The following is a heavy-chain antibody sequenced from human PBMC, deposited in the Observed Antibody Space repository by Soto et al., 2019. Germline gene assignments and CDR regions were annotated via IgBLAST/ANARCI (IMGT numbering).Heavy chain of an antibody. CDR1: GYTVTNYA. Sequence: GASVRVCCKTSGYTVTNYAMHWVRQTPGQRLEWMGWINAGNGNTKYSQKFQGRVTITRDTSASTAYMELSSLRSEDTAVYYCARSIVVVTALDYWCQGTRVTVSA. CDR2: INAGNGNT. J-gene: IGHJ4*02. D-gene: IGHD2-21*02. V-gene: IGHV1-3*01. CDR3: ARSIVVVTALDY.